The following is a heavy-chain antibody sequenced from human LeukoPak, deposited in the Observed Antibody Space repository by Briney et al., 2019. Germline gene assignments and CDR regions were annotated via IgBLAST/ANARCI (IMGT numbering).Heavy chain of an antibody. CDR1: GFTFSSYS. CDR2: ISGSGGDT. Sequence: GGSLRLSCAASGFTFSSYSMTWVRQAPGKGLEWVSAISGSGGDTYYADSVKGRFTISRDNSKNTLYVQMNSLRAEDTAVYYCAKDAYGSVDVWGQGTTVTVSS. J-gene: IGHJ6*02. CDR3: AKDAYGSVDV. V-gene: IGHV3-23*01. D-gene: IGHD3-10*01.